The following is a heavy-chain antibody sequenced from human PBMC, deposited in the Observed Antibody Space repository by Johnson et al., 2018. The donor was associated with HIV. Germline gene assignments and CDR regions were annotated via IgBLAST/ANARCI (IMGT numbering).Heavy chain of an antibody. D-gene: IGHD1-26*01. V-gene: IGHV3-66*01. CDR1: GFTFSSYA. CDR2: IYSGGST. J-gene: IGHJ3*02. Sequence: LVESGGGLVQPGGSLRLSCAASGFTFSSYAMSWVRQAPGKGLEWVSAIYSGGSTYYADSVKGRFTISRDNSKNTLYLQMNSLRAEDTAVYYCAREGGATPAFDIWGQGTMVTVSS. CDR3: AREGGATPAFDI.